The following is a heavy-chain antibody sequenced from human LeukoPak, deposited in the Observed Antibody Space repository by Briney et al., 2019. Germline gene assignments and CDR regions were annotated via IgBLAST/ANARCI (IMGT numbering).Heavy chain of an antibody. CDR1: GGSFSGYY. J-gene: IGHJ4*02. D-gene: IGHD2/OR15-2a*01. V-gene: IGHV4-34*01. CDR3: ARDRRYFSF. CDR2: INHSGST. Sequence: SETLSLTCAVYGGSFSGYYWSWIRQPPGKGLEWIGEINHSGSTNYNPSLKSRVTISVDTSKNQFSLKLSSVTAADTAVYYCARDRRYFSFWGQGTLVTVSS.